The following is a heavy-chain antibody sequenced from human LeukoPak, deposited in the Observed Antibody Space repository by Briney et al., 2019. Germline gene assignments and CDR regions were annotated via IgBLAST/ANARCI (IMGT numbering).Heavy chain of an antibody. CDR2: INPNSGGT. CDR1: GYTFTGYY. D-gene: IGHD2-8*01. CDR3: ARDRSYCTNGVCWVSYYYYMDV. V-gene: IGHV1-2*02. Sequence: ASVKVSCKASGYTFTGYYMHWVRQAPGQGLEWMGWINPNSGGTNYAQKLQGRVTMTTDTSTSTAYMELRSLRSDDTAVYYCARDRSYCTNGVCWVSYYYYMDVWGKGTTVTVSS. J-gene: IGHJ6*03.